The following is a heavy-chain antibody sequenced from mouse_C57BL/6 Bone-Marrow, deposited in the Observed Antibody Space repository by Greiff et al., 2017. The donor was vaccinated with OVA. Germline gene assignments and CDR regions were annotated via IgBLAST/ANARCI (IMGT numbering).Heavy chain of an antibody. Sequence: VKLVASGPGLVQPSQSLSITCTVSGFSLTSYGVHWVRQPPGQGLEWLGVIWSGGSTDYNAALISRLSISKANSKSHVFFTLHSLQADDTAIYYCAKTGFITTVVATLDWYCDVWGTGTTVTGSS. CDR3: AKTGFITTVVATLDWYCDV. CDR2: IWSGGST. V-gene: IGHV2-4*01. CDR1: GFSLTSYG. J-gene: IGHJ1*03. D-gene: IGHD1-1*01.